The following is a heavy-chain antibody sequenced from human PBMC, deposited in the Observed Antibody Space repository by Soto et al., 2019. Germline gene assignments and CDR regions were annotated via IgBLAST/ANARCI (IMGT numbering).Heavy chain of an antibody. D-gene: IGHD3-10*02. CDR1: GFTFSSYG. Sequence: QVQLVESGGGVVQPGRSLRLSCAASGFTFSSYGMHWVRQAPGKGLEWVAVISYDGSNKYYADSVKGRFTISRDNSKNTLYLQMNSLRAEDTAVYYCAKDWASLGSGSYWPLIDPWGQGTLVTVSS. V-gene: IGHV3-30*18. CDR3: AKDWASLGSGSYWPLIDP. CDR2: ISYDGSNK. J-gene: IGHJ5*02.